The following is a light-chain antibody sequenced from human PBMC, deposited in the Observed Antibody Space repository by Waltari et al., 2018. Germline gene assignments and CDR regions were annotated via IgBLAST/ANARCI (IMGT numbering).Light chain of an antibody. CDR1: QGISSW. J-gene: IGKJ3*01. V-gene: IGKV1-12*01. CDR2: GAS. Sequence: DIQMTQSPSSVSVSVGDRVTITCRASQGISSWLVWYQQKPGKAPKLLIYGASSLQSGVPSRFNGSGSGTDFTLTISSLQPEDFATYYCQQANSFPPFTFGPGTKVDIK. CDR3: QQANSFPPFT.